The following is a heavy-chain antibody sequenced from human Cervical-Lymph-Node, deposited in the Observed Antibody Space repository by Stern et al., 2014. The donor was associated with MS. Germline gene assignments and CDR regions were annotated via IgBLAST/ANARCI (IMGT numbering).Heavy chain of an antibody. J-gene: IGHJ4*02. CDR2: ISGYNGKI. V-gene: IGHV1-18*01. Sequence: VQLVESGAEVKKPGASVKVSCKASGYTFISYGISWVRQAPGQGLEWMGWISGYNGKIDYAQKFQGRVTMTIDISTTTAYMELRSLKSDDTAVYYCARDRWDRVFDYWGQGTLVTVSS. D-gene: IGHD1-26*01. CDR3: ARDRWDRVFDY. CDR1: GYTFISYG.